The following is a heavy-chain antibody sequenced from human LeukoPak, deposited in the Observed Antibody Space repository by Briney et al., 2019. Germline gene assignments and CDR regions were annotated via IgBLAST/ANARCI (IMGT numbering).Heavy chain of an antibody. Sequence: ASVKVSCKASGGTFSSYAISWVRQAPGQGLEWMGWISAYNGNTNYAQKLQGRVTMTTDTSTSTAYMELRSLRSDDTAVYYCARGPEVGGDYGIDYWGQGTLVTVSS. D-gene: IGHD4/OR15-4a*01. J-gene: IGHJ4*02. CDR3: ARGPEVGGDYGIDY. V-gene: IGHV1-18*01. CDR1: GGTFSSYA. CDR2: ISAYNGNT.